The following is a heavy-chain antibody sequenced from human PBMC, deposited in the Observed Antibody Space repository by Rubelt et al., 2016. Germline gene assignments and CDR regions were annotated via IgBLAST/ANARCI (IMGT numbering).Heavy chain of an antibody. V-gene: IGHV4-39*07. Sequence: SGSTYYNPSLKSQVTISVDTSKNQFSLKLSSVTAADTAVYFCARDRAGEYNWNYYGMDVWGQGTTVTVSS. CDR2: SGST. D-gene: IGHD1-20*01. CDR3: ARDRAGEYNWNYYGMDV. J-gene: IGHJ6*02.